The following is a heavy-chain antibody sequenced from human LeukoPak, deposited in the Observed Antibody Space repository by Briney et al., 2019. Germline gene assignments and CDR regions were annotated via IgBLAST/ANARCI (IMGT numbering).Heavy chain of an antibody. CDR2: VSYSGNT. J-gene: IGHJ4*02. V-gene: IGHV4-59*12. CDR3: ARLSTVTTSFDY. CDR1: GDSITSYY. Sequence: SETLSLTCIVSGDSITSYYWTWIRQPPGKGLEWIGFVSYSGNTNYNPSLKSRVTMSVDTSKNQFSLKLNSVTAADTAMYYCARLSTVTTSFDYWGQGTLVTVSS. D-gene: IGHD4-17*01.